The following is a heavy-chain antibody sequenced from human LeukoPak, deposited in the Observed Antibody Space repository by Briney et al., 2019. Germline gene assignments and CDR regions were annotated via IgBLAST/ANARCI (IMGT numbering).Heavy chain of an antibody. CDR3: ARVYGSGSYYNADFDFDY. D-gene: IGHD3-10*01. J-gene: IGHJ4*02. CDR1: GYTFTGYY. CDR2: INPNSGGT. V-gene: IGHV1-2*02. Sequence: ASVKVSCKASGYTFTGYYMHWVRQAPGQGLEWMGWINPNSGGTNYAQKFQGRVTMTRDTSISTAYMELSRLRSDDTAVYYCARVYGSGSYYNADFDFDYWGQGTLVTVSS.